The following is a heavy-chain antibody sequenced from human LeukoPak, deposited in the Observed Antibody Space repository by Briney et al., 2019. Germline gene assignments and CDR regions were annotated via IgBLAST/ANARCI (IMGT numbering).Heavy chain of an antibody. Sequence: GASVKVSCKASGYTFTSYHMHWVRQAPGQGLEWMGIINPSGGSTSYAQKLQGRVTMTTDTSTSTAYMELRSLRSDDTAVYYCAGDLPYSSSWESIDYWGQGTLVTVSS. CDR1: GYTFTSYH. CDR2: INPSGGST. CDR3: AGDLPYSSSWESIDY. D-gene: IGHD6-13*01. V-gene: IGHV1-46*01. J-gene: IGHJ4*02.